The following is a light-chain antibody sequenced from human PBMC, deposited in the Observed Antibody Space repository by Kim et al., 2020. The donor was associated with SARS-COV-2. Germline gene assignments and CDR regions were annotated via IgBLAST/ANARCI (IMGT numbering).Light chain of an antibody. J-gene: IGLJ2*01. V-gene: IGLV2-23*02. CDR1: SSYIGSYNL. CDR2: EVT. CDR3: CSYAGSSTLV. Sequence: GQSITISCTGTSSYIGSYNLVSWYQQHPGKAPKLMIYEVTKRPSGVSNRFSGSKSGNTASLTISGLQAEDEADYYCCSYAGSSTLVFGGGTQLT.